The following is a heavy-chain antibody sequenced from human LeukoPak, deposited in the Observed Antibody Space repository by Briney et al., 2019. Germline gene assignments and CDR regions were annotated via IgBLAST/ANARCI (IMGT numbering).Heavy chain of an antibody. D-gene: IGHD1-26*01. V-gene: IGHV1-18*01. CDR2: ISVQNGNV. CDR1: GYNYATSG. Sequence: ASVNVSCKTSGYNYATSGISWVRQAPGQGLEWMGWISVQNGNVKYSQRFQGRVNLTTDTSTTAAYMDLRSLTSDDTAVYYCARDSGSYWNYFDYWGQGTLVTVSS. CDR3: ARDSGSYWNYFDY. J-gene: IGHJ4*02.